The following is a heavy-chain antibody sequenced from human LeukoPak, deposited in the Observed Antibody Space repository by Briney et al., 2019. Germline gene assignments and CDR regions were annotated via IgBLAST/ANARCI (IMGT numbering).Heavy chain of an antibody. J-gene: IGHJ4*02. D-gene: IGHD3-16*01. V-gene: IGHV3-21*01. CDR2: ISSSGTYI. CDR1: GFTFSTYI. CDR3: ARGDLDMNDY. Sequence: GGSLRLSCSASGFTFSTYIMNWVRQAPGKGLEWVSYISSSGTYIYHADSVKGRFTISRDNAKNSLYLQMNSLRAEDTSVYYCARGDLDMNDYWGQGTLVTVSS.